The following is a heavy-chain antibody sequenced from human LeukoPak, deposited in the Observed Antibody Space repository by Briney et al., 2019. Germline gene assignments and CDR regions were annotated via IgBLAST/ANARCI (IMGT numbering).Heavy chain of an antibody. D-gene: IGHD3-10*02. J-gene: IGHJ4*02. V-gene: IGHV4-59*01. CDR1: GGSISSYY. Sequence: PSETLSLTCAVSGGSISSYYWSWIRQPPGKGLEWIGYIYYSGSTNYNPSLKSRVTISVDTSKNQFSLKLSSVTAADTAVYYCCSGSYYFDYWGQGTLVTVSS. CDR3: CSGSYYFDY. CDR2: IYYSGST.